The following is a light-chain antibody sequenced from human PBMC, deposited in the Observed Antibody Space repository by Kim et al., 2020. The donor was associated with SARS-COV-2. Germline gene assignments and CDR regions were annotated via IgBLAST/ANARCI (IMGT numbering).Light chain of an antibody. CDR2: GNS. Sequence: GQRVTISDHGRSSNIGAGYDVHWYQQLPGTAPKLLIYGNSNRPSGVPDRFSGSKSGTSASLAITGLQAEDEADYYCQSYDSSLSVVFGGGTQLTVL. V-gene: IGLV1-40*01. J-gene: IGLJ2*01. CDR1: SSNIGAGYD. CDR3: QSYDSSLSVV.